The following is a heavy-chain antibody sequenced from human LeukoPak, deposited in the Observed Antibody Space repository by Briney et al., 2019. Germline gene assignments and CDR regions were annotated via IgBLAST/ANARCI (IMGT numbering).Heavy chain of an antibody. CDR3: ATGVTHYAFDI. Sequence: ASVKVSCKVSGYTLTELSMHWVRRAPGKGLEWMGGFDPEDAETIYAQKFQGRVTMTEDTSTDTAYMELSSLRSEDTAVYYCATGVTHYAFDIWGQGTMVTVSS. J-gene: IGHJ3*02. V-gene: IGHV1-24*01. D-gene: IGHD5-18*01. CDR2: FDPEDAET. CDR1: GYTLTELS.